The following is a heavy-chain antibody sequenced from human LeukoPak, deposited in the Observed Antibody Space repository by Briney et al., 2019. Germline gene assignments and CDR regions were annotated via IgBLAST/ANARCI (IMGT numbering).Heavy chain of an antibody. Sequence: GGSLRLSCAASGFTFSSYEMNWVRQAPGKGLEWVSYISSSGSTIYYADSVKGRFTISRDNAKNSLYLQMNSLRAEDTAVYYCARDLGYDSSGDPFDYWGQGTLVTVSS. J-gene: IGHJ4*02. CDR3: ARDLGYDSSGDPFDY. D-gene: IGHD3-22*01. CDR1: GFTFSSYE. CDR2: ISSSGSTI. V-gene: IGHV3-48*03.